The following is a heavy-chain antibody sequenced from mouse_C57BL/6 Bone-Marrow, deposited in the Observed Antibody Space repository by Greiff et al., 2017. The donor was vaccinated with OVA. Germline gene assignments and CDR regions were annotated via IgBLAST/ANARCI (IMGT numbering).Heavy chain of an antibody. J-gene: IGHJ4*01. V-gene: IGHV5-6*01. CDR2: ISSGGSYT. CDR3: ARHGGNFYAMDY. D-gene: IGHD2-1*01. CDR1: GFTFSSYG. Sequence: EVQGVESGGDLVKPGGSLKLSCAASGFTFSSYGMSWVRQAPDKRLEWVATISSGGSYTYYPDSVKGRFTISRDNAKNTLYLQMSSLKSEDTAMYYCARHGGNFYAMDYWGQGTSVTVSS.